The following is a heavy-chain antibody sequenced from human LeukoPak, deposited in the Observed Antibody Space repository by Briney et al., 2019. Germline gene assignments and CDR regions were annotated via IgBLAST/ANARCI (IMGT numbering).Heavy chain of an antibody. D-gene: IGHD3-22*01. J-gene: IGHJ2*01. CDR3: ARSTQYYYDSSGRSLGIVDL. V-gene: IGHV4-59*01. CDR2: IYYSGST. CDR1: GGSISSYY. Sequence: SETLSLTCTVSGGSISSYYWSWIRQPPGKGLEWIGYIYYSGSTNYNPSLKSRVTISVDTSKNQFSLKLSSVTAADTAVYYCARSTQYYYDSSGRSLGIVDLWGRGTLVTVSS.